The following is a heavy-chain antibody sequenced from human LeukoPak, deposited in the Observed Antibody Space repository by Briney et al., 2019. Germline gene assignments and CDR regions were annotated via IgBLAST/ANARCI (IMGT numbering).Heavy chain of an antibody. J-gene: IGHJ4*02. V-gene: IGHV4-59*01. CDR2: IYYSGNT. D-gene: IGHD5-18*01. CDR1: GGSISSYY. CDR3: ARGPSSGYSYG. Sequence: SETLSLTCTVSGGSISSYYWSWIRQPPGKGLEWIGYIYYSGNTNYNPSLKRRVTRSVGTSKNQFSLNLSSVTAADTAVYYCARGPSSGYSYGWGQGTLVTVSS.